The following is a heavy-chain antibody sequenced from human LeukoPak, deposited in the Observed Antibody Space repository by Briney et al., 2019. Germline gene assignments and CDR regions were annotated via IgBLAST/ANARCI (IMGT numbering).Heavy chain of an antibody. CDR3: ARGRVTWPLRLFDY. V-gene: IGHV4-38-2*02. J-gene: IGHJ4*02. CDR2: IYHSGST. D-gene: IGHD2-21*02. Sequence: SETLSLTCTVSGYSISSGYYWGWIRQPPGKGLEWIGSIYHSGSTNYNPSLKSRVTISVDTSKNQFSLKLSSVTAADTAVYYCARGRVTWPLRLFDYWGQGTLVTVSS. CDR1: GYSISSGYY.